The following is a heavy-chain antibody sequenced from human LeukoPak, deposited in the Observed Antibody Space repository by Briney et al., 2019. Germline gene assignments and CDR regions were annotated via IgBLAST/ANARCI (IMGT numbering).Heavy chain of an antibody. J-gene: IGHJ4*02. CDR3: GCRGKYYDSVGYHN. V-gene: IGHV3-23*01. CDR2: ISDNGGYT. Sequence: GGSLRPSCAASGFTFSTYAMSWVRQAPGKGLEWVSTISDNGGYTYYADSVKGRFTVSRDNSKNTLHLQMDSLRAEDTAVYYCGCRGKYYDSVGYHNWGQGTLVTVSS. CDR1: GFTFSTYA. D-gene: IGHD3-22*01.